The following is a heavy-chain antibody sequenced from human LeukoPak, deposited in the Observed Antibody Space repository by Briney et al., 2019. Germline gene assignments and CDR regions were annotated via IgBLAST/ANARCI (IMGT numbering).Heavy chain of an antibody. D-gene: IGHD4-23*01. CDR3: ARRYGGIRPDAFDI. CDR2: IYHSGST. J-gene: IGHJ3*02. CDR1: GYSISSGYY. V-gene: IGHV4-38-2*01. Sequence: PSETLSLTCAVSGYSISSGYYWGWIRQPPGKGLEWIGSIYHSGSTYYNPSLKSRVTISVDTSKNQFSLKLSSVTAADTVVYHCARRYGGIRPDAFDIWGQGTMVTVSS.